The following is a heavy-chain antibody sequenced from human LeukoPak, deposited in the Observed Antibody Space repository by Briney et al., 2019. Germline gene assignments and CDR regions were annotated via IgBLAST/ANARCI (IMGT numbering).Heavy chain of an antibody. D-gene: IGHD3-22*01. V-gene: IGHV3-15*01. Sequence: GGSLRLSCAASGFTLCNAWVSWVRQARGKGLEWVGRIKSNTDGGTTDYAAPVKGRVTISRDDSKHTLYLQMNRQKTEDTAVYYCTKASGGYYDSSGYYYYWGQGTLVTVSS. CDR2: IKSNTDGGTT. CDR1: GFTLCNAW. CDR3: TKASGGYYDSSGYYYY. J-gene: IGHJ4*02.